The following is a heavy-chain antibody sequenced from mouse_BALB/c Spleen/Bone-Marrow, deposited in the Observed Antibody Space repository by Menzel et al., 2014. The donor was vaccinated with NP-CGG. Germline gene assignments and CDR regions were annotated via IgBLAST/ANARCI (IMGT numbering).Heavy chain of an antibody. V-gene: IGHV5-17*02. Sequence: EVQLVESGGGLVQPGGSRKLSCAASGFTFSSFGMHWVRRAPEKGLEWVAYISSGSSTIYYAGTVKGRFTISRDNPKNTLFLQMTSLRSEDTAMYYCARGAARATWFAYWGQGTLVTVSA. CDR2: ISSGSSTI. J-gene: IGHJ3*01. D-gene: IGHD3-1*01. CDR3: ARGAARATWFAY. CDR1: GFTFSSFG.